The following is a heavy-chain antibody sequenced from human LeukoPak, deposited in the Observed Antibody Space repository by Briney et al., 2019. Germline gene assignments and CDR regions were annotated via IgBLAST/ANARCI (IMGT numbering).Heavy chain of an antibody. J-gene: IGHJ5*02. CDR3: ARLYYYGSGSLPPNWFDP. V-gene: IGHV4-34*01. CDR2: INHSGST. Sequence: SETLSLTCAVYGGSFSGYYWSWIRQPPGKGLEWIGEINHSGSTNYNPSLKSRVTISVDTSKNQFPLKLSSVTAADTAVYYCARLYYYGSGSLPPNWFDPWGQGTLVTVSS. D-gene: IGHD3-10*01. CDR1: GGSFSGYY.